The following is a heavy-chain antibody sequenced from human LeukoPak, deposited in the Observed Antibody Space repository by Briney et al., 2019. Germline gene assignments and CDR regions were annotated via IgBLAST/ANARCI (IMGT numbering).Heavy chain of an antibody. J-gene: IGHJ3*02. CDR2: IYYTGST. D-gene: IGHD3-22*01. V-gene: IGHV4-30-4*01. CDR3: ARTYYFDSSGYIDSFDI. Sequence: SETLSLTCTVSGGSLSSGDYYWSWIRQSPGKGLEWIGYIYYTGSTYYNPSLKSRLTISVDTSKNQFSLKLNSVTAADTAVYYCARTYYFDSSGYIDSFDIWGQGTMVTVSS. CDR1: GGSLSSGDYY.